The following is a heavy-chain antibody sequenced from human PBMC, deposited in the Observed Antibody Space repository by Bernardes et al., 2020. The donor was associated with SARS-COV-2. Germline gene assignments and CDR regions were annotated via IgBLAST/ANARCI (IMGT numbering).Heavy chain of an antibody. D-gene: IGHD4-4*01. CDR3: TTTVGSLMVYGMDV. J-gene: IGHJ6*02. V-gene: IGHV1-18*01. CDR2: SNDYNGDP. Sequence: ASLAVCCIRSGYTMSNYGISWVRQAPGQGHEWMGWSNDYNGDPNYAHNFQGRVTMTKDTSTNTAYMALRGLNSHDTAVYYCTTTVGSLMVYGMDVWGQGTTVTVSS. CDR1: GYTMSNYG.